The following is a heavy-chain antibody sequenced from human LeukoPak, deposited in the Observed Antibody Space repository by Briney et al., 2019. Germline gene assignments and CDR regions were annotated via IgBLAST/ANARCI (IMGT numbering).Heavy chain of an antibody. J-gene: IGHJ4*02. D-gene: IGHD3-22*01. CDR3: ARERGSSGYYVDY. CDR2: IYNSGST. V-gene: IGHV4-31*03. Sequence: SETLSLTCTVSGGSISSDGYYWTWIRQHPGKGLEWIGYIYNSGSTYRNPSLKTRVAISIDTSKNQFSLKLNSVTAADTAVYYCARERGSSGYYVDYWGQGTLVTVSS. CDR1: GGSISSDGYY.